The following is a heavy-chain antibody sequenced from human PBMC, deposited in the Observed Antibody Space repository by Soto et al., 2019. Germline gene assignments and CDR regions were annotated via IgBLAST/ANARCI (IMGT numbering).Heavy chain of an antibody. CDR3: ARTKGKRDYDYIWGSYRYTYAFDI. D-gene: IGHD3-16*02. V-gene: IGHV3-74*01. Sequence: EVQLVESGGGLVQPGGSLRLSCAASGFTFSSYWMHWVRQAPGKGLVWVSRINSDGSSTSYADSVKGRFTISRDNAKNTLYMQMNSLRGEDTAVYYCARTKGKRDYDYIWGSYRYTYAFDIWGQGTMVTVSS. J-gene: IGHJ3*02. CDR2: INSDGSST. CDR1: GFTFSSYW.